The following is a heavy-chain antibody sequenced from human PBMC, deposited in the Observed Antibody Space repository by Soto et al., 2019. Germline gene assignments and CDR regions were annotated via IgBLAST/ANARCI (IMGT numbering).Heavy chain of an antibody. J-gene: IGHJ6*02. D-gene: IGHD5-12*01. CDR1: GFTVSTKY. V-gene: IGHV3-53*01. CDR3: ARVAISPGYYYAMDV. CDR2: IYSGGTT. Sequence: VQLVESGGGLIQPGGSLRLSCAASGFTVSTKYMSWVRQAPGKGLEWVSVIYSGGTTYYADSVKGRFTISRDNSKNTLYLQMNSLRAEDTAVYYCARVAISPGYYYAMDVWGQGTTVTVTS.